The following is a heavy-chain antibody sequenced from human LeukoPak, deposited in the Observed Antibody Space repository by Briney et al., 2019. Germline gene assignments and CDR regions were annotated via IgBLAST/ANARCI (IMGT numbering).Heavy chain of an antibody. V-gene: IGHV4-34*01. CDR3: AITVSTMVRGVPTN. CDR2: INHSGST. J-gene: IGHJ4*02. Sequence: PSETLSVTCAVYGGSFSGYYWSWIRQPPGKGLEWIGEINHSGSTNYNPSLKSRVTISVDTSKNQFSLKLSSVTAADTAVYYCAITVSTMVRGVPTNWGQGTLVTVS. CDR1: GGSFSGYY. D-gene: IGHD3-10*01.